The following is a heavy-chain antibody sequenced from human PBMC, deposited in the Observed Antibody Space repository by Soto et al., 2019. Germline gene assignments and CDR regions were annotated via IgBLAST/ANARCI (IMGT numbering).Heavy chain of an antibody. J-gene: IGHJ4*02. V-gene: IGHV3-23*01. Sequence: EVQLLESGGGLGQPGVSLRLSCVASGFTFSSYAMGWVRQAPGKGLEWVSSFSGSGGTYYADSVKGRFTISRDNSKNTRTVQINSLRDEHTAEYYCAKAYSRGCSEGSLEYWGKGPPVTVSS. CDR3: AKAYSRGCSEGSLEY. CDR2: FSGSGGT. D-gene: IGHD6-19*01. CDR1: GFTFSSYA.